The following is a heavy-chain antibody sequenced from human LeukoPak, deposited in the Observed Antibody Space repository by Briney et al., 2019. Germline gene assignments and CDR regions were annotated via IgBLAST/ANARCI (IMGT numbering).Heavy chain of an antibody. D-gene: IGHD4-23*01. CDR2: ISDARNNV. CDR3: ARGVRWGPEVPITYVFDS. V-gene: IGHV3-48*03. J-gene: IGHJ4*01. Sequence: GGSLRLSCAHSGFTFTSHAMNWLRPAPGQGLKWLAYISDARNNVYYPHPPKGRFTLSRHNANNSLSLQMNSLSAEYTPVYYCARGVRWGPEVPITYVFDSWVHGRPVTVSS. CDR1: GFTFTSHA.